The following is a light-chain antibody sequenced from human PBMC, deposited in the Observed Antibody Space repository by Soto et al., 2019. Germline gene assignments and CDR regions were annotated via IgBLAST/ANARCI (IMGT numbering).Light chain of an antibody. CDR3: SSYTSSSTPLAV. Sequence: QSALTQPASVSGSPGQSITISCTGTSSDVGGYNYVSWYQQHPGKAPKLMIYDVSKRPSGVSNSFSGSKSGNTASLTISGLQAEDEADYYCSSYTSSSTPLAVFGGGTQLTVL. CDR1: SSDVGGYNY. V-gene: IGLV2-14*01. J-gene: IGLJ7*01. CDR2: DVS.